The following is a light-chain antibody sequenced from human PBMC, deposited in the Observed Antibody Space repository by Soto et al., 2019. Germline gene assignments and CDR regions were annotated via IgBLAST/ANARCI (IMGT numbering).Light chain of an antibody. J-gene: IGLJ2*01. CDR1: NIGGKS. CDR2: ADR. Sequence: SYELTQPHAVSVAPGQTAPIPCGGSNIGGKSVHWYRQRPDQAPVLVLYADRDRPSGIPERLSGFNSGDTATLTISRVEAGYEADYYCQVWDRSSDVVFGGGTKLTVL. CDR3: QVWDRSSDVV. V-gene: IGLV3-21*02.